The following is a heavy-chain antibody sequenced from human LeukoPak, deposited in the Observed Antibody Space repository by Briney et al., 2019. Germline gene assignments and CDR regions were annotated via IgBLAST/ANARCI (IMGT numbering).Heavy chain of an antibody. Sequence: RSSETLSLTCAVDGGSFSGYYWSWIRQPPGKGLEWIGEIDHSGSTNYNPSLKSRVTLSVDTSKNQFSLKVTSVIAADTALYYCASRRGDYNYYFNSWGQGTLVTVSS. CDR3: ASRRGDYNYYFNS. J-gene: IGHJ4*02. CDR1: GGSFSGYY. CDR2: IDHSGST. V-gene: IGHV4-34*01. D-gene: IGHD5-24*01.